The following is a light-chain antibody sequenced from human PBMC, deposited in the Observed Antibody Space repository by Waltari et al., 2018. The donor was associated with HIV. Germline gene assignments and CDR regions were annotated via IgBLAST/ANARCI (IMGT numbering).Light chain of an antibody. CDR2: RDN. J-gene: IGLJ2*01. CDR1: SNNVGNQG. CDR3: ATWDISLSAVV. V-gene: IGLV10-54*04. Sequence: QAGLTQPPSASKGMRQTATLTCTGNSNNVGNQGAAWLQQHQGHPPKLLSYRDNKRPSGISERFSASRSGNTASLTITGVQPEDEADYFCATWDISLSAVVFGGGTTLTVL.